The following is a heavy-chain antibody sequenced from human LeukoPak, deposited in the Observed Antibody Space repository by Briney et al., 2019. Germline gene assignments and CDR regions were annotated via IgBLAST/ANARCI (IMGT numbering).Heavy chain of an antibody. D-gene: IGHD6-19*01. V-gene: IGHV3-23*01. CDR1: GFTFSTYA. CDR2: ISARGEST. Sequence: GGSLRLSCAASGFTFSTYAMSWVRQAPGKGLEWVSAISARGESTYYADSVKGRFTLSRDNSKNTLYLQMNSLRAEDAAVYYCAKGFYEQWLVGYGMDVWGQGTTVTVSS. CDR3: AKGFYEQWLVGYGMDV. J-gene: IGHJ6*02.